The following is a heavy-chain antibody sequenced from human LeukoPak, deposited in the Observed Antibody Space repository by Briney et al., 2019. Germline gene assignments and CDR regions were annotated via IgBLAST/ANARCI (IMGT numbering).Heavy chain of an antibody. Sequence: SQTLSLTCTVSGGSISSGAYYWSWIRQLPGKGLEWIGYIYYSGSAYYNPSLKSRVTISVDTSKNQFSLKLSSVTAADTAVYYCARLRHTSGYRIDFWGQGTLVTVSS. V-gene: IGHV4-31*03. CDR3: ARLRHTSGYRIDF. D-gene: IGHD3-22*01. CDR1: GGSISSGAYY. CDR2: IYYSGSA. J-gene: IGHJ4*02.